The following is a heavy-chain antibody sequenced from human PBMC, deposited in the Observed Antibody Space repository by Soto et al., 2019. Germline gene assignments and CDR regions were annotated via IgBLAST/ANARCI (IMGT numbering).Heavy chain of an antibody. J-gene: IGHJ5*02. CDR3: ATGAGPPWFDP. CDR1: GGSTSTYH. V-gene: IGHV4-4*07. Sequence: PSETLSLTCSVSGGSTSTYHWSGIRQRPGKVLEWIGRISTTGGANYSPSLESRVTMSLDTSKTYFYLELTSVTAADPAVYSCATGAGPPWFDPWGQGILVTVSS. D-gene: IGHD3-10*01. CDR2: ISTTGGA.